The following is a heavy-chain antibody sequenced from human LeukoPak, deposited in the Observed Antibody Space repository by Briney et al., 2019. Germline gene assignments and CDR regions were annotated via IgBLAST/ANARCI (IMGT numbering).Heavy chain of an antibody. Sequence: ASVKVSCKTSGYNFNNYGISWVRQASGQGLEWMGWISAYSGDTNYAQKLQGRVTMTTDTSTSTAYMELRSLRSDDTAVYYCARLEMYNYDSSGYYLGGYFDYWGQGTLVTVSS. D-gene: IGHD3-22*01. CDR1: GYNFNNYG. V-gene: IGHV1-18*01. CDR2: ISAYSGDT. J-gene: IGHJ4*02. CDR3: ARLEMYNYDSSGYYLGGYFDY.